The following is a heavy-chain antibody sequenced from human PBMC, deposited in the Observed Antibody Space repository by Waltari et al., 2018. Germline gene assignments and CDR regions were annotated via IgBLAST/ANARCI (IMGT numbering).Heavy chain of an antibody. CDR1: GYTFTSSG. D-gene: IGHD6-19*01. J-gene: IGHJ3*02. V-gene: IGHV1-69*06. Sequence: QEQLVQSGAEGKKPGASEKASCKAYGYTFTSSGSNGVRQGPGQGLEWMGRIIPIFGTANYAQKFQGRVTITADKSTSTAYMELSSLRSEDTAVYYCASGYSSGWYEVAAFDIWGQGTMVTVSS. CDR2: IIPIFGTA. CDR3: ASGYSSGWYEVAAFDI.